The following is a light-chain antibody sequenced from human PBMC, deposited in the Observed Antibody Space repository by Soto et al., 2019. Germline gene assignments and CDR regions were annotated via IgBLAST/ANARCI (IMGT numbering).Light chain of an antibody. Sequence: PGERATLSCRASQSVSSYLAWYQQKPGQAPRLLIYAASSRATGSPDRFSGGGSGTDFTLTISRLEPEDFAVYYCQQYGYSPITFGQGTRREIK. CDR2: AAS. V-gene: IGKV3-20*01. CDR3: QQYGYSPIT. J-gene: IGKJ5*01. CDR1: QSVSSY.